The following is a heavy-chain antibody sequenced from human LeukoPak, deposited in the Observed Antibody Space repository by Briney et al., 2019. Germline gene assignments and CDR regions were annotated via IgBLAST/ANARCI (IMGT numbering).Heavy chain of an antibody. Sequence: SETLSLTCTVSGGSISSYYWSWIRQPPGKGLEWIGYIYYSGSTNHNPSLKSRVTISVDTSKNQFSLKLSSVTAADTAVYYCASAYYYDSSGYSYWGQGTLVTVSS. V-gene: IGHV4-59*01. CDR1: GGSISSYY. CDR3: ASAYYYDSSGYSY. J-gene: IGHJ4*02. D-gene: IGHD3-22*01. CDR2: IYYSGST.